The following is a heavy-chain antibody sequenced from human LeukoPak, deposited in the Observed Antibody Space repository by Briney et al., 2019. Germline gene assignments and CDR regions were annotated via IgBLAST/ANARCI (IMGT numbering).Heavy chain of an antibody. Sequence: GSLRLSCAASGFTFSSYWMSWVRQAPGKGLEWVANIKQDGSEKYYVDSVKGRFTISRDNAKNSLYLQMNSLRAEDTAVYYCARNLYAPVGNWFDPWGQRTLVTVSS. V-gene: IGHV3-7*03. CDR2: IKQDGSEK. CDR3: ARNLYAPVGNWFDP. J-gene: IGHJ5*02. D-gene: IGHD2-8*01. CDR1: GFTFSSYW.